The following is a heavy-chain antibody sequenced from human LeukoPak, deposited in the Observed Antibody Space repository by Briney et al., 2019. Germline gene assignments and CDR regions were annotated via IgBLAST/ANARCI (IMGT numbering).Heavy chain of an antibody. V-gene: IGHV3-21*01. CDR1: GFNFSSYS. D-gene: IGHD4-17*01. CDR3: ARASPTACLGY. Sequence: GGSLRLSCAASGFNFSSYSMNWVRQAPGKGLEWVSSISSSTRDIYYADPVKGRFTISRDNAQNSLYLQMNTLRAEYTAVYYCARASPTACLGYWGQGTLVTVSS. CDR2: ISSSTRDI. J-gene: IGHJ4*02.